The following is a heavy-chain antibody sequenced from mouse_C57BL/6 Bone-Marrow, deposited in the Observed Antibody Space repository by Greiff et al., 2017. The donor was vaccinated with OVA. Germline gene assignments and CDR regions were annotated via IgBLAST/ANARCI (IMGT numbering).Heavy chain of an antibody. CDR1: GYTFTDYY. CDR3: ARSDYYGSSHY. CDR2: INPNNGGT. Sequence: VQLQQSGPELVKPGASVKISCKASGYTFTDYYMNWVKQSHGKSLEWIGDINPNNGGTSYNQKFKGKATLTVDKSSSTAYMELRSLTSEDSAVDYCARSDYYGSSHYWGQGTLVTVSA. J-gene: IGHJ3*01. D-gene: IGHD1-1*01. V-gene: IGHV1-26*01.